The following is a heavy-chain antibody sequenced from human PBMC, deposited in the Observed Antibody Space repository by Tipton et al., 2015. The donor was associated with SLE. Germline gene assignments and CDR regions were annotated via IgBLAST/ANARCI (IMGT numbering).Heavy chain of an antibody. CDR3: ARDRGGSYLDY. CDR1: GGSISSHY. Sequence: TLSLTCTVSGGSISSHYWSWIRQPPGKGLEWIGYIYYSGSTNYNPSLKSRVTISVDTSKNQFSLKLSSVTAADTAVYYCARDRGGSYLDYWGQGTLVTVSS. V-gene: IGHV4-59*11. D-gene: IGHD1-26*01. CDR2: IYYSGST. J-gene: IGHJ4*02.